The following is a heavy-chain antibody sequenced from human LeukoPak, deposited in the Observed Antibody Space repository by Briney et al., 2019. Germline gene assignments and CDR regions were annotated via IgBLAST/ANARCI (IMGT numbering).Heavy chain of an antibody. J-gene: IGHJ3*02. CDR1: GGSISSYY. V-gene: IGHV4-59*01. CDR3: ARDPRRGDAFDI. CDR2: IYYSGST. Sequence: SETLSLTCTVSGGSISSYYWSWIRQPPGKGLEWIGYIYYSGSTNYIPSLKSRVTISVDTSKNQFSLKLSSVTAADTAVYYCARDPRRGDAFDIWGQGTMVTVSS.